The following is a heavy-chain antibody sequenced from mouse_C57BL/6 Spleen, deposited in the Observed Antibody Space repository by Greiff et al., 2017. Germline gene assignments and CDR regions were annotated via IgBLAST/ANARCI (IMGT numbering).Heavy chain of an antibody. D-gene: IGHD1-1*01. CDR1: GYTFTSYG. J-gene: IGHJ2*01. Sequence: VKLQESGAELARPGASVKLSCKASGYTFTSYGISWVKQRTGQGLEWIGEIYPRSGNTYYNEKFKGKATLTADKSSSTAYMELRSLTSEDSAVYFCARETYGSSYGYFDYWGQGTTRTVSS. CDR3: ARETYGSSYGYFDY. CDR2: IYPRSGNT. V-gene: IGHV1-81*01.